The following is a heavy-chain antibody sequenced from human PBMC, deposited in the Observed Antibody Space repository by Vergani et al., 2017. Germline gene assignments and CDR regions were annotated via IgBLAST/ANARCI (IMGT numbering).Heavy chain of an antibody. CDR2: ISYDGNKK. Sequence: QVQLVESGGGEVQPGRSLSLSCSAAGFPFSDYAVHWVRQAPGKGLEGVSVISYDGNKKNYADSVKGRFTISRDNSKNTLYLEMNDLGAEDTAVYYCARDFLTRVTTLDYYYMGVWGKGTTVTVSS. D-gene: IGHD4-11*01. J-gene: IGHJ6*03. CDR3: ARDFLTRVTTLDYYYMGV. V-gene: IGHV3-30*03. CDR1: GFPFSDYA.